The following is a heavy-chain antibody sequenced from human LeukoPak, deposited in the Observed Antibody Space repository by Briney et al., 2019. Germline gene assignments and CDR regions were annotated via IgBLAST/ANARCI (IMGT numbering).Heavy chain of an antibody. D-gene: IGHD3-22*01. Sequence: GGSLRLSCAASGLTFDNYAMHWVRQAPGKGLEWVSGISWNSGRIAYADSVKGRFTISRDNARDSLYLQMNSLRAEDTALYYCAKARVGDSSGYYTDALDVWGQGTMVTVSS. V-gene: IGHV3-9*01. CDR3: AKARVGDSSGYYTDALDV. J-gene: IGHJ3*01. CDR2: ISWNSGRI. CDR1: GLTFDNYA.